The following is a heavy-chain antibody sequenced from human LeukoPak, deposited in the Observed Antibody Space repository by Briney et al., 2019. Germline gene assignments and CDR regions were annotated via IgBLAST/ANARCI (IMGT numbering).Heavy chain of an antibody. J-gene: IGHJ4*02. Sequence: ASVKVSCKASGYTFTSYDINWVRQATGQGLEWMGWMNPNSGNTGYAQKFQGRVTMTRNTSISTAYMELSSLRAEDTAVYYCAREVYYYGSRRLDYWGQGTLVTVSS. CDR3: AREVYYYGSRRLDY. CDR2: MNPNSGNT. D-gene: IGHD3-10*01. CDR1: GYTFTSYD. V-gene: IGHV1-8*01.